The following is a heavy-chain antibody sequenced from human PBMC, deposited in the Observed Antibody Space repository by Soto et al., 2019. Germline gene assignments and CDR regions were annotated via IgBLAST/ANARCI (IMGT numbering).Heavy chain of an antibody. Sequence: VGSLRLSCVASGLTFGRRAMTWFRQAPLDGLQWVSTITDTGGDAKYADSVRGRFVISRDNSKKTLYLQMTSLTAEDSAMYHCARGSTDSYPGSRIFDFWGRGTLVTVSS. CDR1: GLTFGRRA. V-gene: IGHV3-23*01. CDR2: ITDTGGDA. J-gene: IGHJ4*02. CDR3: ARGSTDSYPGSRIFDF. D-gene: IGHD3-10*01.